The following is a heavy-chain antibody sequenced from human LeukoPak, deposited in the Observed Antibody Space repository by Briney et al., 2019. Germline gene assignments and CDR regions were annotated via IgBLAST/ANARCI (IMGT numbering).Heavy chain of an antibody. Sequence: ASVKVSCKASGYTFTSYDINWVRQATGQGLEWMGWMNPNSGNTGYAQKFQERVTITRDMSTSTAYMELSSLRSEDTAVYYCARDQRYLSSSWTRPRGMDVWGQGTTVTVSS. CDR2: MNPNSGNT. D-gene: IGHD6-13*01. CDR1: GYTFTSYD. J-gene: IGHJ6*02. CDR3: ARDQRYLSSSWTRPRGMDV. V-gene: IGHV1-8*01.